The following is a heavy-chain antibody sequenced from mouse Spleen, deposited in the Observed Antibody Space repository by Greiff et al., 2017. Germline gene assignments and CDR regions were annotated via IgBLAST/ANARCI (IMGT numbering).Heavy chain of an antibody. CDR3: ASPDYYRYDEAWFAY. D-gene: IGHD2-14*01. J-gene: IGHJ3*01. CDR1: GFTFSSFG. V-gene: IGHV5-17*02. Sequence: EVKLEESGGGLVQPGGSRKLSCAASGFTFSSFGMHWVRQAPEKGLEWVAYISSGSSTIYYADTVKGRFTISRDNPKNTLFLQMTSLRSEDTAMYYCASPDYYRYDEAWFAYWGQGTLVTVSA. CDR2: ISSGSSTI.